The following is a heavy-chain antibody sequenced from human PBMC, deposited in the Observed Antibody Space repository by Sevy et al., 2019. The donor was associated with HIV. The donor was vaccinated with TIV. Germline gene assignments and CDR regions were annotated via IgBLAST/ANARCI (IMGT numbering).Heavy chain of an antibody. CDR3: ARSPYCRGDSCYQLLKWFDP. D-gene: IGHD2-15*01. CDR2: IYHSGST. Sequence: SETLSLTCAVSGYSISSDYYWGWIRQPPGKGLEWIGSIYHSGSTYYNPSLKSRVTISVDTSKNQFSLKLSSVTAADTAGYYCARSPYCRGDSCYQLLKWFDPWGQGTLVTVSS. V-gene: IGHV4-38-2*01. CDR1: GYSISSDYY. J-gene: IGHJ5*02.